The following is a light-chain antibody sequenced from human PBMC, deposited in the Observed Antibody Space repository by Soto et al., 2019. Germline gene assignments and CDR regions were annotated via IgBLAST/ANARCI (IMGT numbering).Light chain of an antibody. V-gene: IGKV1-27*01. Sequence: DIQMTQSPSSLSASVGDRVTITCRASQGISNHLAWYQQKPGKLPKLLIYAASILQSGVPSRFSGSGSGTDFTLTISSLQPEDFGTYYCQQAISFPITFGQGTRLEIK. CDR2: AAS. CDR1: QGISNH. CDR3: QQAISFPIT. J-gene: IGKJ5*01.